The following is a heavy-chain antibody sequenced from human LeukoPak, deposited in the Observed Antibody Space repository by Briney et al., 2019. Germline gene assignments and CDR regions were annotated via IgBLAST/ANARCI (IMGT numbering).Heavy chain of an antibody. V-gene: IGHV1-69*05. CDR3: ARHTRHYYDSSGDAFDI. CDR2: INPIFGTA. D-gene: IGHD3-22*01. Sequence: SVKVSCKASGCTFSSYAISWVRQAPGQGLEWMGGINPIFGTANYAQKFQGRVTITTDESTSTAYMELSSLRSEDTAVYYCARHTRHYYDSSGDAFDIWGQGTMVTVSS. J-gene: IGHJ3*02. CDR1: GCTFSSYA.